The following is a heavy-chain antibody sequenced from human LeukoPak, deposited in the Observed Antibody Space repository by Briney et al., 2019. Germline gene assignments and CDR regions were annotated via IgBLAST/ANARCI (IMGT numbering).Heavy chain of an antibody. CDR1: GFSVSYNY. CDR2: IYNDGRT. Sequence: RSGGSLRLSCAASGFSVSYNYMSWVRQAPGKGLEWVAVIYNDGRTFYAGSVKGRFTISRDNSKNTLFLQMNSLRDEDTAVYYCATIVPDVVATLTFDYWGQGTLVTVSS. D-gene: IGHD2-15*01. J-gene: IGHJ4*02. CDR3: ATIVPDVVATLTFDY. V-gene: IGHV3-66*01.